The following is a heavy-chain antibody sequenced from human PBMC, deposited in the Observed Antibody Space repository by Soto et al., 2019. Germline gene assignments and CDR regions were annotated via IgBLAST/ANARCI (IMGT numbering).Heavy chain of an antibody. CDR1: GGSISSSSYY. CDR3: ARTSPLNWFDP. J-gene: IGHJ5*02. CDR2: IYYSGST. V-gene: IGHV4-39*01. Sequence: SETLSLTCTVSGGSISSSSYYWGWIRQPPGKGLEWIGSIYYSGSTYYNPSLKSRVTISVDTSKNQFSLKLISVTAADTAVYYCARTSPLNWFDPWGQGTLVTVS.